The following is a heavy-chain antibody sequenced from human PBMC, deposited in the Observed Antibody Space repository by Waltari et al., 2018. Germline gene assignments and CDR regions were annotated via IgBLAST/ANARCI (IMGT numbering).Heavy chain of an antibody. CDR2: ISAYNGNT. V-gene: IGHV1-18*01. CDR1: GYTFTSYG. CDR3: ARVRITIFGVVSYYMDV. Sequence: QVQLVQSGAEVKKPGASVKVSCKASGYTFTSYGISWVRQAPGQGLEWMGWISAYNGNTNYAQKLQGRVTMTTYTSTSTAYMELRSLRSDDTAVYYCARVRITIFGVVSYYMDVWGKGTTVTVSS. J-gene: IGHJ6*03. D-gene: IGHD3-3*01.